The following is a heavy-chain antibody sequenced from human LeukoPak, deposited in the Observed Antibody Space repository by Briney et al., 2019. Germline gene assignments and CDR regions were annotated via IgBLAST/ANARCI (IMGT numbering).Heavy chain of an antibody. D-gene: IGHD6-19*01. CDR2: ISAYNGNT. J-gene: IGHJ4*02. V-gene: IGHV1-18*01. CDR1: GYTFTSYG. CDR3: ARDDSSGWYVVTFDY. Sequence: ASVKVSRKASGYTFTSYGISWVRQAPGQGLEWMGWISAYNGNTNYAQKLQGRVTMTTDTSTSTAYMELRSLRSDDTAVYYCARDDSSGWYVVTFDYWGQGTLVTVSS.